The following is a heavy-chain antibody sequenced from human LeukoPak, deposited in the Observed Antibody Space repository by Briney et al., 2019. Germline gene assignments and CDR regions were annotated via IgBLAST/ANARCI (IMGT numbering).Heavy chain of an antibody. CDR2: IKQDGSEK. Sequence: PGGSLRLSCAASGFTLGGYWMTWVRQAPGKGLEWVANIKQDGSEKYYVDSVKGRFTISRDSAKNSLFLQMNSLRAEDTAVYYCARDSGIAPAGYFHSYGMDVWGQGTTVTVSS. CDR1: GFTLGGYW. J-gene: IGHJ6*02. D-gene: IGHD6-25*01. V-gene: IGHV3-7*01. CDR3: ARDSGIAPAGYFHSYGMDV.